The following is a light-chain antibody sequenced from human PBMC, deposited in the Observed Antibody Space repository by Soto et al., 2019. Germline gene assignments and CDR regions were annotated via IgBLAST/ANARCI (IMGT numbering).Light chain of an antibody. J-gene: IGKJ1*01. Sequence: EIVMTQSPATLSVSPGERGTLSCRASQSVSSNLAWYQQKPGQAPRLLIYSASTRATGIPALFSGSGSRTEFTLTISSLQSEDFAVYYCQQYNNWPRTFGQGTKLEIK. CDR3: QQYNNWPRT. V-gene: IGKV3-15*01. CDR2: SAS. CDR1: QSVSSN.